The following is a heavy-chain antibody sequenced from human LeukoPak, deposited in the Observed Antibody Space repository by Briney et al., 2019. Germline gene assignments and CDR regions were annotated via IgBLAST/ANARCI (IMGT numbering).Heavy chain of an antibody. CDR3: ARESMAVAGAPFDY. CDR1: GFTFSSYE. D-gene: IGHD6-19*01. CDR2: ISSGSTI. Sequence: GGSLRLSCAASGFTFSSYEMNWVRQAPGKGLEGVSYISSGSTIYDADSVKGRFTISRDNAKNSLYLQMNRLRAEDTAVYYCARESMAVAGAPFDYWGQGTLVTVSS. V-gene: IGHV3-48*03. J-gene: IGHJ4*02.